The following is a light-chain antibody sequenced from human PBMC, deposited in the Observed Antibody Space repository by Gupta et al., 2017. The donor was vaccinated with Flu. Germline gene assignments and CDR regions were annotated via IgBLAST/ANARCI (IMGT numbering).Light chain of an antibody. Sequence: DIPMTTSPSSLSASVAARVTITCRTSQTISIYFNWYQQKPGKAPKVLIYAASSLQSGLPTRLSGSGSGTDFTLTISSLTPEDFATYYCQQSCRSPITFGRGTRLEMK. V-gene: IGKV1-39*01. CDR1: QTISIY. CDR3: QQSCRSPIT. CDR2: AAS. J-gene: IGKJ5*01.